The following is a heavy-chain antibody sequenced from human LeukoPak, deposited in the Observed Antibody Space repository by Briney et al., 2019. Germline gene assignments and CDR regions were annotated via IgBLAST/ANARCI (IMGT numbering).Heavy chain of an antibody. V-gene: IGHV3-48*02. CDR1: GFTFSTYG. CDR2: MSSSSNSR. Sequence: SGGSLRLSCAASGFTFSTYGMNWVRRAPGKVLEWRSYMSSSSNSRYYAASVEGRFNISSDNANNSLYLQMNSLRDEDTAVYYCARDPWDDVSGFSGDYWGQGTLVTVSS. J-gene: IGHJ4*02. D-gene: IGHD3-22*01. CDR3: ARDPWDDVSGFSGDY.